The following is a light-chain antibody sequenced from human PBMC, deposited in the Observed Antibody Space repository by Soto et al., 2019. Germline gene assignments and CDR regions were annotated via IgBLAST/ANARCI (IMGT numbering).Light chain of an antibody. CDR3: CSYAGSSLV. Sequence: QSALTQPASVSGSPGQSITISCTGTSSDVGSYNLVSWYQQHPGKAPKLMIYEGSKRPAGVSNRFSGSKSGNTASLTISGLQADDEADYCCCSYAGSSLVFGGGTKLTVL. V-gene: IGLV2-23*01. CDR2: EGS. J-gene: IGLJ2*01. CDR1: SSDVGSYNL.